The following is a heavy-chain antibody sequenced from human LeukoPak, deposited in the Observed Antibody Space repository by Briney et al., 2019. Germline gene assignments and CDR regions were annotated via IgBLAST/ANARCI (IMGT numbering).Heavy chain of an antibody. CDR3: AREGHGPQNYYYYYYMDV. Sequence: ASVKVSCKASGYTFTSYYMHWVLQAPGQGLEWMGIINPSGGSTSYAQKFQGRVTMTRDTSTSTVYMELSSLRSEDTAVYYCAREGHGPQNYYYYYYMDVWGKGTTVTVSS. CDR1: GYTFTSYY. D-gene: IGHD2-8*01. V-gene: IGHV1-46*03. CDR2: INPSGGST. J-gene: IGHJ6*03.